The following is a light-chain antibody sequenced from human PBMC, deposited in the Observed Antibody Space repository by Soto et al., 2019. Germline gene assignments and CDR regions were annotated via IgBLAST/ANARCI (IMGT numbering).Light chain of an antibody. Sequence: QSVLTQPPSVSGAPGQRVTISCTGSSSNIGAGYDVHWYQQLPGTAPKLLIYGNSNRPSGVPNRFSGSKSGNSASLAITGLRAEDEADYYCQSYDISLSVWVFGGGTKLTVL. CDR3: QSYDISLSVWV. J-gene: IGLJ3*02. CDR1: SSNIGAGYD. V-gene: IGLV1-40*01. CDR2: GNS.